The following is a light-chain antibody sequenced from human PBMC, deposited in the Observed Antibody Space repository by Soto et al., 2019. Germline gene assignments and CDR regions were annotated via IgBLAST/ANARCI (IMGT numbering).Light chain of an antibody. Sequence: QSALTQPASVSGSPGQSITSSCTGTSSDVGGYNYVSWYQQHPGKAPKLIIYEVSNRPSGVSNHFSGSKSGNTASLTISRLQAEDEADYYCSSYPSSSTWVFGGGTKLTVL. CDR1: SSDVGGYNY. CDR3: SSYPSSSTWV. V-gene: IGLV2-14*01. CDR2: EVS. J-gene: IGLJ3*02.